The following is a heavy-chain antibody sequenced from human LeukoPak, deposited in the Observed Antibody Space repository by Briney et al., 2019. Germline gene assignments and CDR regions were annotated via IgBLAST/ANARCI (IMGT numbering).Heavy chain of an antibody. V-gene: IGHV1-2*04. CDR3: ARTSRTTGTSWWGDDWFDP. D-gene: IGHD1-1*01. Sequence: ASVKVSCKASGYTFTGYYMHWVRQAPGQRLEWMGWINPNSGGTNYAQKFQGWVTMTRDTSITTAYMELSRLRSDDTAVYYCARTSRTTGTSWWGDDWFDPWGQGTLVTVSS. CDR2: INPNSGGT. CDR1: GYTFTGYY. J-gene: IGHJ5*02.